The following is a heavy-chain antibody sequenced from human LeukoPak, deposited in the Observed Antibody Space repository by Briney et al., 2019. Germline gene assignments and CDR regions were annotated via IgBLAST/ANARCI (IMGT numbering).Heavy chain of an antibody. CDR1: GITVSTNY. CDR2: IYSGGAT. D-gene: IGHD3-10*01. V-gene: IGHV3-66*01. J-gene: IGHJ3*02. Sequence: GGSLRLSCAASGITVSTNYMSWVRQAPGKGLEWVSIIYSGGATFYSDSVKGRFTISRENSKNTLWLQMNSLRAEDTAVYYCVRESGFGELFPYAFDIWGQGTVVTVSS. CDR3: VRESGFGELFPYAFDI.